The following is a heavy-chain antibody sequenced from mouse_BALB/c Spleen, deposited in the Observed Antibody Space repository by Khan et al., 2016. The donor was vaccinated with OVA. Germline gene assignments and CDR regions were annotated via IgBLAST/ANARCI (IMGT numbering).Heavy chain of an antibody. J-gene: IGHJ2*01. CDR1: GYTFTNYG. D-gene: IGHD2-3*01. V-gene: IGHV9-3-1*01. Sequence: QIQLVQSGPELKKPGETVKISCKASGYTFTNYGINWVKQAPGKGLKWMGWINTYTGEPTYADDFKGRFAFSLETSASTAFLQINNLKNEDTATXYCARLYDGYGYFDYWGQGTTLTVSS. CDR3: ARLYDGYGYFDY. CDR2: INTYTGEP.